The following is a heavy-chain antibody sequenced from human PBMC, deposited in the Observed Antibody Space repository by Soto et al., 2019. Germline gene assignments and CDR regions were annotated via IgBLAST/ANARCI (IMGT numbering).Heavy chain of an antibody. J-gene: IGHJ5*02. CDR2: ISHDGVTK. CDR1: GSSFPKYP. D-gene: IGHD4-4*01. Sequence: PGGSLRLSCAASGSSFPKYPMHWVRQPPDKGLEWVAVISHDGVTKNSADSVKGRFSISRDNARNTLYLEMNSLRTEDTAMYYCVRGAYSSSWERLDPWGQGTLVTVSS. CDR3: VRGAYSSSWERLDP. V-gene: IGHV3-30-3*01.